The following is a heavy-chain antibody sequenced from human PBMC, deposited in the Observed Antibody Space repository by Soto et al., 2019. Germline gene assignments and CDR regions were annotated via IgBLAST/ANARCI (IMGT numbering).Heavy chain of an antibody. Sequence: QVQLVESGGGVVQPGRSLRLSCAASGFTFSSYGMHWVRQAPGKGLEWVAVIWYDGSNKYYADSVKGRFTISRDNSKKTLYLQMDRLRAEDSAVYYCARVEGMKYGMDVWGQGTTVTVSS. J-gene: IGHJ6*02. CDR2: IWYDGSNK. D-gene: IGHD6-13*01. V-gene: IGHV3-33*01. CDR3: ARVEGMKYGMDV. CDR1: GFTFSSYG.